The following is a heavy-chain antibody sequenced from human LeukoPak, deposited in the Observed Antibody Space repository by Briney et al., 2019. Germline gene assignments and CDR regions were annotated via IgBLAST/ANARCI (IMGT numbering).Heavy chain of an antibody. CDR2: ISSSSSYI. V-gene: IGHV3-21*01. CDR3: ARDRQWLVRGWFDP. D-gene: IGHD6-19*01. J-gene: IGHJ5*02. Sequence: PGGSLRLSCAASGFTFSSYSMNWVRQAPGKGLEWVSSISSSSSYIYYADSVKGRFTISRDNAKNSLYLQMNSLRAEDTAVYYCARDRQWLVRGWFDPWGQGTLVTVSS. CDR1: GFTFSSYS.